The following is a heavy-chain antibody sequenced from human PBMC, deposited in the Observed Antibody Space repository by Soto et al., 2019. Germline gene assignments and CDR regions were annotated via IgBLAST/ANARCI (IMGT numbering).Heavy chain of an antibody. V-gene: IGHV4-59*12. J-gene: IGHJ5*02. Sequence: PSETLSLTCTVSGGSISSYYWSWIRQPPGKGLEWIGYIYYSGSTNYNPSLRSRVTISVDTSKNQFSLKLSSVTAADTAVYYCARWWSGSRQGFYPWGQGTLVTVSS. CDR2: IYYSGST. CDR3: ARWWSGSRQGFYP. CDR1: GGSISSYY. D-gene: IGHD3-3*01.